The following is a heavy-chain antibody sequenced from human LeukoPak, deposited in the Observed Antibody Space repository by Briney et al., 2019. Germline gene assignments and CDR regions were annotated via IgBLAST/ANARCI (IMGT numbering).Heavy chain of an antibody. CDR1: GFTFSGSA. V-gene: IGHV3-73*01. J-gene: IGHJ3*02. CDR2: IRSKANSYAT. Sequence: GGSLRLSCAASGFTFSGSAMHWVRQASGKGLEWVGRIRSKANSYATAYAASVRGRFTISRDDSKNTAYLQMNSLKTEETAVYYCTHRFSSAFDIWGQGTMVTVSS. CDR3: THRFSSAFDI.